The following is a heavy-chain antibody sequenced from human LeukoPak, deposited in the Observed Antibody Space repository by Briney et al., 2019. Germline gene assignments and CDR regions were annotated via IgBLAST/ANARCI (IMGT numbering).Heavy chain of an antibody. V-gene: IGHV3-11*01. CDR2: ISCGGSTI. CDR1: GLTFSSYD. CDR3: ARHGTAWPLLRYYYGSGNNCFEP. J-gene: IGHJ5*02. D-gene: IGHD3-10*01. Sequence: GGSLRLSCAASGLTFSSYDMSWIRQAPGKGLEWVSYISCGGSTIYYADSVKGRFTISRDNSKNTLYLQMNSLRAEDTAVYYCARHGTAWPLLRYYYGSGNNCFEPCGQGELVSASS.